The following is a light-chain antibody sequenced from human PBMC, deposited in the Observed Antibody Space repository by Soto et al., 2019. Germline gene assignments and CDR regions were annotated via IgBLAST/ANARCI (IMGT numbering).Light chain of an antibody. CDR2: EVN. CDR1: SSDIGYYDY. V-gene: IGLV2-14*01. J-gene: IGLJ1*01. CDR3: SSHSSSSAYYV. Sequence: QSALTQPASVSGSPGQSITISCTGTSSDIGYYDYVSWYQHHSGKAPKLIIYEVNNRPSGVSNRFSGSKSVNTASLTISGLQAEDEADYYCSSHSSSSAYYVFGTGTKAHRP.